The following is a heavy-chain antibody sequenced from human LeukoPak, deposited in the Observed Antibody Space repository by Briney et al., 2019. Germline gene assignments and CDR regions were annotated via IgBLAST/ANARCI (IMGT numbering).Heavy chain of an antibody. CDR1: GGSISSGGYY. D-gene: IGHD3-10*01. Sequence: SQTLSLTCTVSGGSISSGGYYWSWIRQHPGKGLEWIGYIYYSGSTYYNPSLKSRVTISVDTSKNQFSLKLSSVTAADTAVYYCARDSNGSGSYFYWGQGTLVTVSS. V-gene: IGHV4-31*03. CDR3: ARDSNGSGSYFY. CDR2: IYYSGST. J-gene: IGHJ4*02.